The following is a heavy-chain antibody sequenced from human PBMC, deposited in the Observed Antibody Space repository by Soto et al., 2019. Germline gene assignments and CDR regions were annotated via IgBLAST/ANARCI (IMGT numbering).Heavy chain of an antibody. CDR3: ARGRYGDY. CDR1: GYAFTTYG. D-gene: IGHD1-1*01. CDR2: ISAHNGNT. Sequence: QVHLVQSGAEVKKPGASVKVSCKGSGYAFTTYGITWVRQAPGQGLEWMGWISAHNGNTNYAQKLQGRVTVTRDTSTSTAYMELRSLRSDDTAAYYCARGRYGDYWGQGALVTASS. J-gene: IGHJ4*02. V-gene: IGHV1-18*01.